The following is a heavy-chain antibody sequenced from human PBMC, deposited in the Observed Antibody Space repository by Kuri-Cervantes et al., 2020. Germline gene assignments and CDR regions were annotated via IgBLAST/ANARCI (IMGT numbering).Heavy chain of an antibody. J-gene: IGHJ6*03. D-gene: IGHD3-3*01. CDR3: ARDRFWEYYYYYMDV. CDR2: INSDGSST. V-gene: IGHV3-74*01. CDR1: GFTFSTYA. Sequence: GGSLRLSCAASGFTFSTYAMNWVRQAPGKGLVWVSRINSDGSSTSYADSVKGRFTISRDNAKNTLYLQMNSLRAEDTAVYYCARDRFWEYYYYYMDVWGKGTTVTVSS.